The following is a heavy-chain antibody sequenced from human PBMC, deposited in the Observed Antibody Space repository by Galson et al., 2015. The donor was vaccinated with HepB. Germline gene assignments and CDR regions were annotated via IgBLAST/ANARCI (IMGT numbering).Heavy chain of an antibody. V-gene: IGHV3-30-3*01. CDR2: ISYDGSIE. D-gene: IGHD3-10*01. Sequence: SLRLSCAASRFTFSSFSMHWVRQAPGKGLELVAIISYDGSIEYYADSVKGRFTISRDNSKNTLYLRMNSLRAEDTAVYYCAREFTKLWGVGTLYGVDVWGQGTTVTVSS. CDR3: AREFTKLWGVGTLYGVDV. J-gene: IGHJ6*02. CDR1: RFTFSSFS.